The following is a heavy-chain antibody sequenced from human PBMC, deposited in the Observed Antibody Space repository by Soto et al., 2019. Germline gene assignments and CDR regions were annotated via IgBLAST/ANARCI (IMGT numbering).Heavy chain of an antibody. J-gene: IGHJ4*02. Sequence: VRLVESGGGVAQPGRSLRLSCAVSGLSSRNSLAYDMHWVRQAPGKGLEWVAVISYDGNNKYYSDYVKGPFTISRDNSRYTLYLKMSSLSVKDTAIYFCAKVAYDFWTTYNRQGVHFDSWGQGTLVTVSS. CDR3: AKVAYDFWTTYNRQGVHFDS. CDR2: ISYDGNNK. D-gene: IGHD3-3*01. CDR1: GLSSRNSLAYD. V-gene: IGHV3-30*18.